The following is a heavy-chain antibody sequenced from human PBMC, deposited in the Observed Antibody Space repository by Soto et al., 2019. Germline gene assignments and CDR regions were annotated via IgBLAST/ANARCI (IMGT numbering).Heavy chain of an antibody. V-gene: IGHV3-64*01. D-gene: IGHD1-7*01. Sequence: DVQLAESGGGMVQPGGSLRLSCVASGFTFSSYDMHWVRQAPGKGLEYVSSISSNGGTKYYGNSVKGRFTISRDNSKNTLYLQMGSLRAEYMAVYYCVRRVSGNYDYWGQGTLVTVSS. CDR2: ISSNGGTK. J-gene: IGHJ4*02. CDR1: GFTFSSYD. CDR3: VRRVSGNYDY.